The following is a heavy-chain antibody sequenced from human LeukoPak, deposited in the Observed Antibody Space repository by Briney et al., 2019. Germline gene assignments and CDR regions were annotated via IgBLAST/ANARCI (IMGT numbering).Heavy chain of an antibody. Sequence: PGGSLRLSCAASGFTFSSYWMSWVRQAPGKGLEWVANIKQDGSEKYYVDSVKGRFTISRDNAKNSLYLQMNSLRAEDTAVYYCARGFSSSWVRPDYGMDVWGQGTTVTVSS. CDR1: GFTFSSYW. CDR3: ARGFSSSWVRPDYGMDV. D-gene: IGHD6-13*01. J-gene: IGHJ6*02. V-gene: IGHV3-7*01. CDR2: IKQDGSEK.